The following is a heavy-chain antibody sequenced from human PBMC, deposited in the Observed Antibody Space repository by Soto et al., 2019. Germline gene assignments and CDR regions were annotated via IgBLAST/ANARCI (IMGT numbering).Heavy chain of an antibody. V-gene: IGHV3-7*03. CDR2: IKQDGSEK. J-gene: IGHJ4*02. CDR1: GFTFSSYW. Sequence: GGSLRLSCAASGFTFSSYWMSWVRQAPGKGLEWVANIKQDGSEKYYVDSVKGRFTISRDNAKNSLYLQMNSLRAEDTAVYYCARDRGGYSYGSDYWGQGTLVTVSS. CDR3: ARDRGGYSYGSDY. D-gene: IGHD5-18*01.